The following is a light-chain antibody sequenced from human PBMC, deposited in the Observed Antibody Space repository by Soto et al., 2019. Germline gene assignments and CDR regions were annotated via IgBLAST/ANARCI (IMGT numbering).Light chain of an antibody. V-gene: IGKV3-20*01. CDR1: QSLTTDY. J-gene: IGKJ3*01. CDR3: QQYADSPFT. CDR2: DAS. Sequence: EIVLTQSPGTLSLSPGETATLSCRASQSLTTDYLGWYQQKPGQAPRLLIYDASSRATGIPDRFSGGGSGTDFSLTISRLEPEDFAVYYCQQYADSPFTSGPGTKVDVK.